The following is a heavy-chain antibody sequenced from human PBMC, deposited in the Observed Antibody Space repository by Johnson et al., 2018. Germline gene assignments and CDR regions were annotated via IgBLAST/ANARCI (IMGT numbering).Heavy chain of an antibody. CDR1: GFTFADSG. J-gene: IGHJ3*02. CDR3: ARDPDAVVVVAANAFDI. D-gene: IGHD2-15*01. V-gene: IGHV3-20*04. CDR2: INWVGGNT. Sequence: EVQPVESGGGVVRHGESXRLSCEASGFTFADSGMSWVRHAPGTGLEWISGINWVGGNTRYADSLMARFTLSRDNAQNSLYLEMNSLRAEDTALDYCARDPDAVVVVAANAFDIVGQGTMFTVSS.